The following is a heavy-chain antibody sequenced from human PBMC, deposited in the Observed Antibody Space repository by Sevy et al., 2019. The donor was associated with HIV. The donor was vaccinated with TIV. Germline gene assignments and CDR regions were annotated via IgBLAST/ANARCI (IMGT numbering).Heavy chain of an antibody. CDR1: GFTFTDYI. V-gene: IGHV3-33*01. Sequence: GGSLRLSCAASGFTFTDYILHWVRQAPGKGLEWVAVIWYDGTQQYYADSVKGRFTNSRDTYKDTRFLQMNRLRTEDTAVYFCVREQYYGPGKYYTARFKYWGQGTLVTVSS. CDR3: VREQYYGPGKYYTARFKY. J-gene: IGHJ4*02. D-gene: IGHD3-10*01. CDR2: IWYDGTQQ.